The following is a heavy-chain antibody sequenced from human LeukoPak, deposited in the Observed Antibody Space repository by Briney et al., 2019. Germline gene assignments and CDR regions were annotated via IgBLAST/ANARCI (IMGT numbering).Heavy chain of an antibody. D-gene: IGHD5-24*01. J-gene: IGHJ4*02. CDR2: ISYSGST. Sequence: SETLSLTCTVSGDSISSYYWTWIRQPPGKGLEYIGYISYSGSTNYNPSLKSRVTMSVDTSKDQFSLKLSSVPAADTAVYYCARAGPRRDGYNVDYWGQGTLVTVSS. CDR3: ARAGPRRDGYNVDY. V-gene: IGHV4-59*01. CDR1: GDSISSYY.